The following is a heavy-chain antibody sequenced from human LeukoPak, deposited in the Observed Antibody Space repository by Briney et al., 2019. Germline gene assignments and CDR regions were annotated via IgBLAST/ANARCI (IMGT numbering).Heavy chain of an antibody. V-gene: IGHV3-64*02. Sequence: GGSLRLSCAAFGFTFSGFSMPWIRQAPGRGLEYVSAINGNGDKTFYTDSVRGRFTIFRDNSKNTLFLQMGSLRGEDTALYFCARIGMENFYDLWGQGTLVTVSS. CDR3: ARIGMENFYDL. CDR2: INGNGDKT. CDR1: GFTFSGFS. J-gene: IGHJ5*02. D-gene: IGHD2/OR15-2a*01.